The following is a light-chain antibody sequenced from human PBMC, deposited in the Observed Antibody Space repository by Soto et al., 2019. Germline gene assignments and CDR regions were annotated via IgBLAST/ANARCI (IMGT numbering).Light chain of an antibody. Sequence: QSVLTQPASVSGSPGQSITISCTGTSSDVGTYNLVSWYQQHPGKAPKLMIYEGSKRPSGVSIRFSGSNSDNTASLTISGLQAEDEADYYCCSYANTSTSHVVFGGGTKLTVL. V-gene: IGLV2-23*01. CDR3: CSYANTSTSHVV. CDR1: SSDVGTYNL. J-gene: IGLJ2*01. CDR2: EGS.